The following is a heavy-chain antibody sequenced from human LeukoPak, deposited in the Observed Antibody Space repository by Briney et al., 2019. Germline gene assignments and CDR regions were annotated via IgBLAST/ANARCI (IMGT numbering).Heavy chain of an antibody. Sequence: SVKVSCKASGGTFSNYVISWVRQAPGQGLEWMGGIIPIFGTANYAQKFQGRVTITADESTSTAYMELSSLRSEDTAVYYCARGAYYYDSSGYYYSSPNYWGQGTLVTVSS. D-gene: IGHD3-22*01. CDR1: GGTFSNYV. CDR3: ARGAYYYDSSGYYYSSPNY. CDR2: IIPIFGTA. V-gene: IGHV1-69*13. J-gene: IGHJ4*02.